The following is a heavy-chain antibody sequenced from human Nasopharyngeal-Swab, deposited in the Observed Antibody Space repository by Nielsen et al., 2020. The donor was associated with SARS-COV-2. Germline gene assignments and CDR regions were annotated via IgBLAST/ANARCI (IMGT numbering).Heavy chain of an antibody. D-gene: IGHD3-10*01. CDR3: ARAYYYGSGSYYTQGGDWFDP. Sequence: GESLKISCKGSGHSFTSYWISWVRQMPGKGLEWMGRIDPSDSYTNYSPSFQGHVTISADKSISTAYLQWSSLKASDTAMYYCARAYYYGSGSYYTQGGDWFDPWGQGTLVTVSS. CDR2: IDPSDSYT. J-gene: IGHJ5*02. V-gene: IGHV5-10-1*01. CDR1: GHSFTSYW.